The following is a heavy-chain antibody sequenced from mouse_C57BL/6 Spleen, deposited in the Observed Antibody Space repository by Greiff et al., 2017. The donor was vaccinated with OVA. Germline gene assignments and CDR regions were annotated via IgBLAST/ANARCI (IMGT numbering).Heavy chain of an antibody. CDR1: GFTFSDYY. J-gene: IGHJ1*03. V-gene: IGHV5-16*01. Sequence: EVNVVESEGGLVQPGSSMKLSCTASGFTFSDYYMAWVRQVPEKGLEWVANINYDGSSTYYLDSLKSRFIISRDNAKNILYLQMSSLKSEDTATYYCARVWHYWYFDVWGTGTTVTVSS. CDR3: ARVWHYWYFDV. CDR2: INYDGSST.